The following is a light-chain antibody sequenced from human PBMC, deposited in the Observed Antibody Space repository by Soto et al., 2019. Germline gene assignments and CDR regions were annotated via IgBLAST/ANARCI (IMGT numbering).Light chain of an antibody. CDR2: DVT. J-gene: IGLJ3*02. Sequence: QSVLTQPASVSWSPGQSITISCTGTSSDVGGYNYVSWYQQHPGKAPKLMIYDVTNRPSGVSNRFSGSKSGNTASLTISGLQAEDEADYYCSSYTSSSTPLVFGGGTKLTVL. CDR1: SSDVGGYNY. V-gene: IGLV2-14*01. CDR3: SSYTSSSTPLV.